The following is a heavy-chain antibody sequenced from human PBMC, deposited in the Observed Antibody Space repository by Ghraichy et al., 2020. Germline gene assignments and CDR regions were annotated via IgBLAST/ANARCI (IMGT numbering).Heavy chain of an antibody. Sequence: SQTLSLTCAISGDSVSSNSAAWNWIRQSPSRGLEWLGRTYYKSRWYNDYAASVKSRTTIIPDTSKNQFSLQLSSVTPEDTAVYYCVRRFIGMSSGFFDFWGRGALVAVSS. CDR2: TYYKSRWYN. CDR3: VRRFIGMSSGFFDF. V-gene: IGHV6-1*01. CDR1: GDSVSSNSAA. D-gene: IGHD3-22*01. J-gene: IGHJ2*01.